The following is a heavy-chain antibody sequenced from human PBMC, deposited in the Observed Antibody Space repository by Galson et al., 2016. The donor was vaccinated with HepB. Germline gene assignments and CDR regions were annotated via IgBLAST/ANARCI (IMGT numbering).Heavy chain of an antibody. CDR3: AKNRCGWGSYQSLDY. CDR2: ISGSGGAT. D-gene: IGHD3-16*02. J-gene: IGHJ4*02. CDR1: GFSFSSHG. V-gene: IGHV3-23*01. Sequence: SLRLSCAASGFSFSSHGMSWVRQAPGKGLEWVSSISGSGGATHYADSVKGRFTISRDKSKNTLFLQMSSLRAEDTAVYYCAKNRCGWGSYQSLDYWGQGTLVTVSS.